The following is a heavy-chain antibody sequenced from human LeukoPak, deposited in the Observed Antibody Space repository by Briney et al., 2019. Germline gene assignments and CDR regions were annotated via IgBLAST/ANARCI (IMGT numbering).Heavy chain of an antibody. J-gene: IGHJ4*02. D-gene: IGHD2-2*01. Sequence: PSETLSLTCTVSGGSISSSSYYWGWIRQPPGRGREWIGSIYYSGSTYYNPSFKRRVTISVDTSKNQFSLKLSSVTAADTAVYYCAIGPYDQPDYWSRGTVVSVSS. CDR2: IYYSGST. V-gene: IGHV4-39*01. CDR3: AIGPYDQPDY. CDR1: GGSISSSSYY.